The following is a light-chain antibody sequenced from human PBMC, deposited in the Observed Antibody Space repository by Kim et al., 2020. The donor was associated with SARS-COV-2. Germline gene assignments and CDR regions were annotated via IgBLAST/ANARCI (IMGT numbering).Light chain of an antibody. CDR3: QAWDSRTVI. Sequence: SYELTQPPSVSVSPGQTARITCSGDKLGDKYACWYQQEPGQSPVLVIYEGTERPSGIPERFSGSKSGTTATLTISGTQAMDEADYYCQAWDSRTVIFGGGTKLTVL. V-gene: IGLV3-1*01. CDR1: KLGDKY. CDR2: EGT. J-gene: IGLJ2*01.